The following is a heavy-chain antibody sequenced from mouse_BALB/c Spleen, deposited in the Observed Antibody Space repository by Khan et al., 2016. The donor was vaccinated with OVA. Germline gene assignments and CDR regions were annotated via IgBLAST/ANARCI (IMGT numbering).Heavy chain of an antibody. Sequence: VQLKESGPGLVKPSQSLSLTCSVTGYSITRGYYWNWIRQFPGNKLEWMDYIRYDGSNNYNPSLKNRISITRDTSKNQFFLKLNSVTTEDTATYYCARDYYGTSWYFDVWGAGTTVTVSS. CDR2: IRYDGSN. D-gene: IGHD1-1*01. V-gene: IGHV3-6*02. CDR3: ARDYYGTSWYFDV. CDR1: GYSITRGYY. J-gene: IGHJ1*01.